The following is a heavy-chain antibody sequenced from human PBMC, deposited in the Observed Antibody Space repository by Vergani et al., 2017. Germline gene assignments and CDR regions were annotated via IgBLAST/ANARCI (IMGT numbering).Heavy chain of an antibody. CDR3: AXAGSWAYYYYYMDV. J-gene: IGHJ6*03. D-gene: IGHD3-10*01. CDR2: ISGSGGST. CDR1: GFTFSSYA. V-gene: IGHV3-23*01. Sequence: EVQLLESGGGLVQPGGSLRLSCAASGFTFSSYAMSWVRQAPGKGLEWVSAISGSGGSTYYADSVKGRFTISRDNSKNTLYLQMNSLRAEDTAVYYCAXAGSWAYYYYYMDVWGKGTTVTVSS.